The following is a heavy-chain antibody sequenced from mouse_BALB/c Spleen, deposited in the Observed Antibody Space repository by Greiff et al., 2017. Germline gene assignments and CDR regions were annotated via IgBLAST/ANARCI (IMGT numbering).Heavy chain of an antibody. CDR1: GFTFSSYA. CDR3: ASDFMDY. Sequence: EVQLVESGGGLVKPGGSLKLSCAASGFTFSSYAMSWVRQSPEKRLEWVAEISSGGSYTYYPDTVTGRFTISRDNAKNTLYLEMSSLRSEDTAMYYCASDFMDYWGQGTSVTVSS. CDR2: ISSGGSYT. V-gene: IGHV5-9-4*01. J-gene: IGHJ4*01.